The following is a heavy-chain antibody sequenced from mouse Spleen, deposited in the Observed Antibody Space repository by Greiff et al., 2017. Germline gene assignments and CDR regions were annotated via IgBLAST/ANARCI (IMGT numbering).Heavy chain of an antibody. Sequence: EVKLMESGGGLVKPEGSLKLSCAASGFAFSSYGMAWVRQTPEKRLEWVATISNGGVSTYYPDNVKGRFTISRDNAKNTLYLQMSSLKSEDTAMYYCTRLHYYGSSHNWYFDVWGAGTTVTVSS. V-gene: IGHV5-12-1*01. CDR1: GFAFSSYG. CDR2: ISNGGVST. J-gene: IGHJ1*01. D-gene: IGHD1-1*01. CDR3: TRLHYYGSSHNWYFDV.